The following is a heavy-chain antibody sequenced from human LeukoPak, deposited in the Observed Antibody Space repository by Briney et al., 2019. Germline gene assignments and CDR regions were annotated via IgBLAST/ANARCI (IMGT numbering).Heavy chain of an antibody. D-gene: IGHD1-26*01. CDR1: GYTLTSYG. CDR3: ASVGATDHRYYYYGMDV. J-gene: IGHJ6*02. V-gene: IGHV1-18*01. Sequence: ASVKVSCKASGYTLTSYGISWVRQAPGQGLEWMGWISAYNGNTNYAQKLQGRVTMTTDTSTSTAYMELRSLRSDDTAVYYCASVGATDHRYYYYGMDVWGQGTTVTVSS. CDR2: ISAYNGNT.